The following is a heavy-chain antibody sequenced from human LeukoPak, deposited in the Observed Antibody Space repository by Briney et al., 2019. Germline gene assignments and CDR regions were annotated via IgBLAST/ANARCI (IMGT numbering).Heavy chain of an antibody. CDR2: IYYSGST. CDR1: GGPISSGVYY. J-gene: IGHJ3*02. Sequence: SETLSLTCTVSGGPISSGVYYWSWIRQHPGKGLEWIGYIYYSGSTYSNPSLKSRLTMSVDISKNQFSLKLSSVAAADAAVYYCARGVKGLRGAFDIWGQGTMVTVSS. V-gene: IGHV4-31*03. D-gene: IGHD3-10*01. CDR3: ARGVKGLRGAFDI.